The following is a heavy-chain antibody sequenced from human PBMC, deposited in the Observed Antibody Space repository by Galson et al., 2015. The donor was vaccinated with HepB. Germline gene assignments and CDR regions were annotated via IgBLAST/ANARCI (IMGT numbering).Heavy chain of an antibody. CDR1: GFTVSSNY. V-gene: IGHV3-53*01. D-gene: IGHD3-10*01. Sequence: SLRLSCAASGFTVSSNYMSWVRQAPGKGLEWVSVIHSGGSTYYADSVKGRFTISRDNSKNTLYLQMNSLRAEDTAVYYCARRLGWVRGVNVPTSEYYGMDVWGQGTTVTVSS. CDR2: IHSGGST. J-gene: IGHJ6*02. CDR3: ARRLGWVRGVNVPTSEYYGMDV.